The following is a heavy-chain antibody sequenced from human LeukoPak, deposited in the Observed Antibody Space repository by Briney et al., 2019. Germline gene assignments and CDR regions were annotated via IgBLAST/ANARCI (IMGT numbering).Heavy chain of an antibody. D-gene: IGHD3-3*01. V-gene: IGHV4-34*01. CDR2: INHSGST. CDR1: GGSFSGYY. Sequence: KPSETLSLTCAVYGGSFSGYYWSWIRQPPGKGLEWIGEINHSGSTNYNPSLKSRVTISVDTSKNQFSLKLSSVTAADTAVYYCARASLRFWSGYYQGFDYWGQGTLVTVSS. J-gene: IGHJ4*02. CDR3: ARASLRFWSGYYQGFDY.